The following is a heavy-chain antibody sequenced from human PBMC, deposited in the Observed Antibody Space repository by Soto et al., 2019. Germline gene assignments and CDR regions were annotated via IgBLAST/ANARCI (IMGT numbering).Heavy chain of an antibody. CDR1: GGSFSGYY. Sequence: PSETLSLTCAVYGGSFSGYYWSWIRQPPGKGREWIGEINHSGSTNYNPSLKSRVTISVDTSKNKFSLKLSSVTAADTALYYCARGNIVGVPPAILIFGIYYYGMDVWGQGTTVTVSS. CDR2: INHSGST. CDR3: ARGNIVGVPPAILIFGIYYYGMDV. V-gene: IGHV4-34*01. J-gene: IGHJ6*02. D-gene: IGHD2-2*01.